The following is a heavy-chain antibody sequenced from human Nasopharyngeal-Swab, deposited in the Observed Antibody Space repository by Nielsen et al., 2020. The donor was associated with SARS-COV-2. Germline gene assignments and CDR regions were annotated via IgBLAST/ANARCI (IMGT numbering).Heavy chain of an antibody. CDR1: GFTFSDYD. CDR3: ARFRRCDDDCPSDY. V-gene: IGHV3-23*01. D-gene: IGHD2-21*02. J-gene: IGHJ4*02. Sequence: GESLKIYCTSSGFTFSDYDMNWVRLAPGKGVEWVASITSRGDRTYYGESVKGRFTIFRENYKNTLYLQLNSLRAEDTPRYYCARFRRCDDDCPSDYWGQGTLVTVSS. CDR2: ITSRGDRT.